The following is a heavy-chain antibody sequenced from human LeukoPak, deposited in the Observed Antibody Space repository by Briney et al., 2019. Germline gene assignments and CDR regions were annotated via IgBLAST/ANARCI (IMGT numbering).Heavy chain of an antibody. D-gene: IGHD4-17*01. J-gene: IGHJ3*02. CDR1: GFTFSSYA. V-gene: IGHV3-30-3*01. CDR2: ISYDGSNK. CDR3: ARVIGRSDYGDYWDAFDI. Sequence: SGGSLRLSCAAPGFTFSSYAMHWVRQAPGKGLEWVAVISYDGSNKYYADSVKGRFTISRDNPKNTLYLQMNSLRAEDTAVYYCARVIGRSDYGDYWDAFDIWGRGTMVTVSS.